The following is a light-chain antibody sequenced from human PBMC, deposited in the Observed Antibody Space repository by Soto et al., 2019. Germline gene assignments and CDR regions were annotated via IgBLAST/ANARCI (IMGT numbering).Light chain of an antibody. J-gene: IGLJ3*02. CDR1: SSDVGSYNL. CDR2: EGS. CDR3: CSYAGRSTCV. Sequence: QSALTQPASVSGSPGQSITISCTGTSSDVGSYNLVSWYQQHPGKAPKLMIYEGSKRPSGVSNRFSGSKSGNTASLTISGLQAEDEADYYCCSYAGRSTCVFGGGTKLTVL. V-gene: IGLV2-23*01.